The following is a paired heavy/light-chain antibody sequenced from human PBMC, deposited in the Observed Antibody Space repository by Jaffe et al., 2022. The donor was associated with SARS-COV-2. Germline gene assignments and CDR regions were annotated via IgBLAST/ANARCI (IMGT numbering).Heavy chain of an antibody. J-gene: IGHJ4*02. Sequence: QVQLVESGGGVVQPGGSLRLSCAASGFTFSVFPIHWFRQTPDKGLEWVAIISYDGSNKYFTDSVKGRFTISRDNSKNTVYLQMNTLRAEDTAVYYCVRGGDYGDDYWGRGTLVTVSS. CDR3: VRGGDYGDDY. D-gene: IGHD4-17*01. CDR1: GFTFSVFP. CDR2: ISYDGSNK. V-gene: IGHV3-30*04.
Light chain of an antibody. CDR1: QSVLSRSNNKNY. Sequence: DIVMTQSPDSLPVSLGDRATINCKSSQSVLSRSNNKNYLVWYQQKPGQPPKLLIYWASTRESGVPDRFSGSGSGTDFTLTISSLQAEDVAVYYCQQHYTTSRTFGQGTKVEIK. CDR3: QQHYTTSRT. J-gene: IGKJ1*01. V-gene: IGKV4-1*01. CDR2: WAS.